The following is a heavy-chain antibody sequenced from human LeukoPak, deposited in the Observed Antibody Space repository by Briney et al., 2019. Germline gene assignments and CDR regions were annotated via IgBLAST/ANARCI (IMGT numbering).Heavy chain of an antibody. V-gene: IGHV3-21*01. CDR1: GFTFKSTF. CDR3: TRDYGARDG. Sequence: GGSLRLSCAVSGFTFKSTFMNWVRQAPGKGLEWVSPISSSGSYIHYADSVKGRFIVSRDNSNNTLYLDMSGLSAEDSAIYYCTRDYGARDGWGQGTLVTVSS. D-gene: IGHD4-17*01. CDR2: ISSSGSYI. J-gene: IGHJ4*02.